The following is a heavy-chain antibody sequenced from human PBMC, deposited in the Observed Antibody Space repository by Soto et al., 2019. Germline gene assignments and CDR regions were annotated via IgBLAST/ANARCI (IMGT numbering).Heavy chain of an antibody. CDR2: ISASGGST. D-gene: IGHD6-19*01. J-gene: IGHJ4*02. CDR3: AKDRLSGWSPDY. Sequence: GGSLRLSCAASGFTVSSNYMSWVRQAPGKGLEWVSAISASGGSTYYADSVKGRFTISRDNSKNTLYLQMNSLRDEDTATYYCAKDRLSGWSPDYWGQGTQVTVSS. V-gene: IGHV3-23*01. CDR1: GFTVSSNY.